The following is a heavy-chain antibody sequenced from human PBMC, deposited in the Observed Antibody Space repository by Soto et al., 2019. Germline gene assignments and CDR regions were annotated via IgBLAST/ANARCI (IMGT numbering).Heavy chain of an antibody. CDR3: AREAGYCSRTSCYRRAFDT. CDR1: GFTFSGHW. V-gene: IGHV3-74*03. CDR2: INTDGGSS. D-gene: IGHD2-2*01. Sequence: EVQLVESGGDLVQPGGSLSLSCAASGFTFSGHWMHWVRQVPGKGLEWVSRINTDGGSSAYADSVKGRFAISRDNAKKTLYLKMNGLRAEDTAVYYCAREAGYCSRTSCYRRAFDTWGQGTTVTVSS. J-gene: IGHJ3*02.